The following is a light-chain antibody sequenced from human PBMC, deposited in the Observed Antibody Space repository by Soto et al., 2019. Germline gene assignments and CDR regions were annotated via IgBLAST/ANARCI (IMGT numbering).Light chain of an antibody. CDR1: SSNIGAGYD. V-gene: IGLV1-40*01. Sequence: QSVLTQPPSVSGAPGQRVTISCTGSSSNIGAGYDVHWYQQLPGTAPKLLIYVNTNRPSGVPERFSGSKSGTSASLAITGLQAEDEADYYCQSYDRSLSGVVFGGGTKVTVL. J-gene: IGLJ2*01. CDR3: QSYDRSLSGVV. CDR2: VNT.